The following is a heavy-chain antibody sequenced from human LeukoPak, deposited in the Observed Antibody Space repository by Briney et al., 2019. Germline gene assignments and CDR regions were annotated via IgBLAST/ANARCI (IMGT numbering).Heavy chain of an antibody. CDR2: IYTSGST. CDR3: AHYYDSRGVGAFVI. Sequence: SETLSLTCTVSGGSISSYYWSWIRQPAGKGLEWIGRIYTSGSTNYNPSLKSRVTMSVDTSKNQFSLKLSSVTAADTAVYYCAHYYDSRGVGAFVIWGQGTMVTVSS. D-gene: IGHD3-22*01. V-gene: IGHV4-4*07. J-gene: IGHJ3*02. CDR1: GGSISSYY.